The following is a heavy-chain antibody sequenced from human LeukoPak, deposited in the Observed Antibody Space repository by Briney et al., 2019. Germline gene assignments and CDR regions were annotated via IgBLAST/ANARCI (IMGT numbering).Heavy chain of an antibody. CDR1: GGSISSYY. CDR3: ARPEDIVVVPAALEH. CDR2: IYYSGST. J-gene: IGHJ1*01. Sequence: SETLSLTCTASGGSISSYYWSWIRQPPGKGLEWIGYIYYSGSTNYNPSLKSRVTISVDTSKNQFSLKLSSVTAADTAVYYCARPEDIVVVPAALEHWGQGTLVTVSS. V-gene: IGHV4-59*01. D-gene: IGHD2-2*01.